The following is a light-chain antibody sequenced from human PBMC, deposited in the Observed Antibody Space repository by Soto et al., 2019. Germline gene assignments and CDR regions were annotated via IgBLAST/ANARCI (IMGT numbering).Light chain of an antibody. CDR3: QQYGSSPPWT. CDR1: QSLTSSY. CDR2: GAS. J-gene: IGKJ1*01. Sequence: EIVLTQSPGTLSLSPGERATLSCRASQSLTSSYLTWYQQKPGQAPRLLIYGASSRATGIPDRFSGSRSGTDFTLNISRLEPEDFAVYYCQQYGSSPPWTFGQGTRVEIK. V-gene: IGKV3-20*01.